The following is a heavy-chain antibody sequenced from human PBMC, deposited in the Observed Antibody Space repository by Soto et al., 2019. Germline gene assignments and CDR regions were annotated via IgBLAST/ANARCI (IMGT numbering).Heavy chain of an antibody. J-gene: IGHJ6*02. CDR2: INAYNGNT. V-gene: IGHV1-18*01. CDR3: AMVDVYVTPSPQDV. Sequence: QVQWVQSGAEVKNPGASVKVSCKASGYRFTSYGIGWVRQAPGQGLEWMGWINAYNGNTNYAQNLQGRVTLTTDTSTSTAYMELRSLSSNDTAVYYCAMVDVYVTPSPQDVWGQGTTVTVSS. D-gene: IGHD3-16*01. CDR1: GYRFTSYG.